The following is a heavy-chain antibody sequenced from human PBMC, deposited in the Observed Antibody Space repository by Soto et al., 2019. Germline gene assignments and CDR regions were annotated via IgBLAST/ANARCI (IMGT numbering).Heavy chain of an antibody. CDR3: ASGASRWYPYFFDS. J-gene: IGHJ4*02. CDR2: IIPYYNTL. D-gene: IGHD6-13*01. V-gene: IGHV1-69*01. Sequence: QAQVVQSGAEVRKPGSSVKLSCKASEGTFNSYAIAWVRQAPGQGLEWMGGIIPYYNTLNYAQKFQDSVTITADDSTNTVYMELSSLRSDDTAVYFFASGASRWYPYFFDSWAQGTLVTVSS. CDR1: EGTFNSYA.